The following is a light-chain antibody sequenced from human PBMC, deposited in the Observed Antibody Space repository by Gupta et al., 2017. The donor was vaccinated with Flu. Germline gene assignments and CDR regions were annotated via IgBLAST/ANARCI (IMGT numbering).Light chain of an antibody. CDR2: GAS. CDR1: QRFISRY. J-gene: IGKJ5*01. V-gene: IGKV3-20*01. CDR3: QYYGST. Sequence: IVLAQSPCTLSLSPGEGATLSCRASQRFISRYLAWYQQKPGQAPRLLIYGASSRATGIPDRFSGSGSGIDFTLAISRLEPEYFSVYYCQYYGSTFGQGTRLEIK.